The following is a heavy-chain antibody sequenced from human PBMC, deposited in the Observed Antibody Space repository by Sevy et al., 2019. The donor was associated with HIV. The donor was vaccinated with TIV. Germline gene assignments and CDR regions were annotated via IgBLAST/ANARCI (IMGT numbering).Heavy chain of an antibody. Sequence: GGSLRLSCAASGFTFDDYAMHWVRQAPGKGLEWVSGISWNSGTIGYADSVKGRFTISRDNAKNSLYLQMNSLRAEDTALYYCARQRGVVLVSAAPFDYWGQGTLVTVSS. CDR1: GFTFDDYA. CDR2: ISWNSGTI. CDR3: ARQRGVVLVSAAPFDY. J-gene: IGHJ4*02. D-gene: IGHD2-2*01. V-gene: IGHV3-9*01.